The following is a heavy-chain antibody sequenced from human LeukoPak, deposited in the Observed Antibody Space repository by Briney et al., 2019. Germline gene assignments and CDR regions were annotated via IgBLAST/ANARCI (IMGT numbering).Heavy chain of an antibody. Sequence: SGTLSLTCAVSGGSISSSNWWSWVRQPPGKGLEWIGEIYHSGSTNYNPSLKSRVTISVDKSKNQFSLKLSSVTAADTAVYYCARALTYYYDSSGYFYFDYWGQGTLVTVSS. J-gene: IGHJ4*02. CDR3: ARALTYYYDSSGYFYFDY. CDR1: GGSISSSNW. V-gene: IGHV4-4*02. CDR2: IYHSGST. D-gene: IGHD3-22*01.